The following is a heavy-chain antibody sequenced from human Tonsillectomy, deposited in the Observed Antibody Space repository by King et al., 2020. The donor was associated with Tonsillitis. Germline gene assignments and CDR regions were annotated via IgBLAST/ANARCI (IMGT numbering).Heavy chain of an antibody. J-gene: IGHJ6*02. V-gene: IGHV1-18*01. Sequence: QLVQSGAEVKKPGASVKVSCKDSGYTFTSYGITWVRQAPGQGLEWMGWIRADTGDTKYAQKLQGRVTMTTDAPTTTAYMELRSLRTDETAGYYCARESGSYYANNYYYGMDVWGPGTPVTVSS. CDR2: IRADTGDT. CDR1: GYTFTSYG. CDR3: ARESGSYYANNYYYGMDV. D-gene: IGHD1-26*01.